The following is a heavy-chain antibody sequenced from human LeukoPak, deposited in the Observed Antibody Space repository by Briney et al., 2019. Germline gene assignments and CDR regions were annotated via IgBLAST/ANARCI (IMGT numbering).Heavy chain of an antibody. J-gene: IGHJ4*02. CDR3: AKRRYCSSVSCPDFDY. Sequence: GGSLRLSCAASGFTFSSYAMSWVRQAPGQGLERVSAISAGGDSPYYADSVQGRFSISRDNSKNTLYLQMNSLRAGDTAVYYCAKRRYCSSVSCPDFDYWGQGTLVTVSS. V-gene: IGHV3-23*01. CDR2: ISAGGDSP. CDR1: GFTFSSYA. D-gene: IGHD2-2*01.